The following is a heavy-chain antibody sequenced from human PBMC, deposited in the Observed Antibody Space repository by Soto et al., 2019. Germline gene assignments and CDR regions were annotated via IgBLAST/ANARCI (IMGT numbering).Heavy chain of an antibody. CDR3: ARYCSGGSCYYYYYGMDV. CDR2: IYYSGST. V-gene: IGHV4-39*01. Sequence: SETLSLTCTVSGGSISSSSYYWGWIRQPPGKGLEWIGSIYYSGSTYYNPSLKSRVTISVDTSKNQFSLKLSSLTAADTAVYYCARYCSGGSCYYYYYGMDVWGQGTTVTVSS. D-gene: IGHD2-15*01. J-gene: IGHJ6*02. CDR1: GGSISSSSYY.